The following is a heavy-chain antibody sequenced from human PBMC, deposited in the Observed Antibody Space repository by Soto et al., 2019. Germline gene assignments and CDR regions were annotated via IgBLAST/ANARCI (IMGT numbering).Heavy chain of an antibody. Sequence: EVQLLESGGGLVQPGGSLRLSCAASGFTFSSYAMSWVRQAPGKGLEWVSAISGSGGSTYYADSVKGRFTISRDNSKNTLYLQMNSLRAEDTAVYYCAKDLYRGGWRRLGLFDYWGQGPLVTVSS. J-gene: IGHJ4*02. CDR1: GFTFSSYA. D-gene: IGHD6-19*01. CDR3: AKDLYRGGWRRLGLFDY. CDR2: ISGSGGST. V-gene: IGHV3-23*01.